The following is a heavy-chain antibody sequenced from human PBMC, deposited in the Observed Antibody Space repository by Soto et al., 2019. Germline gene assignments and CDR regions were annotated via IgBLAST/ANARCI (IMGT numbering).Heavy chain of an antibody. Sequence: RASVKVSCKASGGIFSSFSITWGRHVTGHGLEWMGGIIPMTGTPNYAEKFQGRLTLTADASTRTAYLLLSSLKSEDTAVYYCARGPILPGATSWLDPWGQGTVVTVSS. D-gene: IGHD2-21*01. V-gene: IGHV1-69*13. J-gene: IGHJ5*02. CDR3: ARGPILPGATSWLDP. CDR1: GGIFSSFS. CDR2: IIPMTGTP.